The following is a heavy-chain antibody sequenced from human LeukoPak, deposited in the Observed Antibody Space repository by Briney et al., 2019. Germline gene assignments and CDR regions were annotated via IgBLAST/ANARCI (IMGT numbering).Heavy chain of an antibody. Sequence: SETLSLTCAVSGYSISSGYYWGWIRQPPGKGLEWIGSIYHSGSTYYNPSLKSRVTISVDTSKNQFSLKLSSVTAADTAVYYCTRRESCSSTSCDGYFDYWGQGTLVTVSS. CDR1: GYSISSGYY. D-gene: IGHD2-2*01. J-gene: IGHJ4*02. CDR3: TRRESCSSTSCDGYFDY. CDR2: IYHSGST. V-gene: IGHV4-38-2*01.